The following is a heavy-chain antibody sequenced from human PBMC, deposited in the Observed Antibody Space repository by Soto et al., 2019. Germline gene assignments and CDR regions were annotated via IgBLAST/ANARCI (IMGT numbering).Heavy chain of an antibody. Sequence: SGPTLVNPTQTLTLTCTFSGFSLSTSGVGVGWIRQPPGKALEWLGIIFWDDDKRYRPSLKRRLSITKDTSKNHLVLTITNMDPVNTATFFCAQSRCNKRWHGARVVNRGKGTPVPVSS. D-gene: IGHD4-17*01. V-gene: IGHV2-5*02. CDR1: GFSLSTSGVG. CDR3: AQSRCNKRWHGARVVN. CDR2: IFWDDDK. J-gene: IGHJ1*01.